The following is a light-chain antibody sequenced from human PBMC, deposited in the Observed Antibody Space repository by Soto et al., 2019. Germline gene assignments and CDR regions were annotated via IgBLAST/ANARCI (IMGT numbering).Light chain of an antibody. J-gene: IGKJ1*01. V-gene: IGKV3-20*01. CDR3: QQYGSSPRT. CDR2: GAS. Sequence: EIVLTQSPGTLSLSPGERATLSCRASQSVSSSYLAWYQQKPGQAPRLLIYGASSRDTGIPDRLSGSGSGTDCTLTISRLEPEDFAVYYCQQYGSSPRTFGQGTKVEIK. CDR1: QSVSSSY.